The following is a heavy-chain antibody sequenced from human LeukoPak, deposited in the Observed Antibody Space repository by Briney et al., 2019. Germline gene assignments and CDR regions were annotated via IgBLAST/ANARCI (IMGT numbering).Heavy chain of an antibody. J-gene: IGHJ1*01. CDR3: ARVHHYSVSD. CDR2: IYYSGST. D-gene: IGHD3-10*02. CDR1: GGSISSYY. V-gene: IGHV4-59*01. Sequence: SETLSLTCTVSGGSISSYYWSWIRQPPGKGLEWIGYIYYSGSTNYNPSLKSRVTISVDTSKNQFSLKLSSVTAADTAVYYCARVHHYSVSDWGQGTLVTVSS.